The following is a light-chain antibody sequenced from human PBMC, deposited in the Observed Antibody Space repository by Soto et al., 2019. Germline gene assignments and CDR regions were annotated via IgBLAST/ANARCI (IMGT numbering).Light chain of an antibody. V-gene: IGKV1-39*01. Sequence: DIQMTQSPSSLSASVGDRVTITCRASQSISSYLSWYQQKPGKAPDLLIYAASSLQSGVPSRFSGSGSGTDFTLTISNLQPEDFATYYCQENYNTPLTFGGGTKVQIK. CDR3: QENYNTPLT. CDR1: QSISSY. CDR2: AAS. J-gene: IGKJ4*01.